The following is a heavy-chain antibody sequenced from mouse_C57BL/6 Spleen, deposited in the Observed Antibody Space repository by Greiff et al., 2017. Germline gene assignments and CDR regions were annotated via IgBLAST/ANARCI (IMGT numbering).Heavy chain of an antibody. CDR3: ARERDWDYFDY. J-gene: IGHJ2*01. D-gene: IGHD4-1*01. Sequence: VQLQQPGAELVKPGASVKLSCKASGYTFTSYWMHWVKQRPGRGLEWIGQIDPDSGGTKYNEKFKSKATLTVDKPSSTAYMQLSSLTSEESAVYYCARERDWDYFDYWGQGTTLTVSS. V-gene: IGHV1-72*01. CDR2: IDPDSGGT. CDR1: GYTFTSYW.